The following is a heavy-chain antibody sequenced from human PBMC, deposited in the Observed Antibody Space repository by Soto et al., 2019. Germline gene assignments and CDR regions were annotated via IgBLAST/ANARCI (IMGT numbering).Heavy chain of an antibody. Sequence: QVQLVQSGAEMREPGSSVRVSCKASGGSLDSLTISWLRQAPGQGLEWMGRIIPVVSMASSAEKFQDRIKIDADKSTNTIYMEVINLRSDDTAMYYCVGQMLKPRDFWGQGTPIIVSS. CDR1: GGSLDSLT. CDR3: VGQMLKPRDF. CDR2: IIPVVSMA. D-gene: IGHD2-8*01. J-gene: IGHJ4*02. V-gene: IGHV1-69*02.